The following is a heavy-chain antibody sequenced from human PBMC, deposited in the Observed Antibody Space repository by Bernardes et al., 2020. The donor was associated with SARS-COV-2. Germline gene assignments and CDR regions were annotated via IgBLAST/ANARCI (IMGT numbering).Heavy chain of an antibody. CDR3: ARGRRGTMIVVVISYYYYGMDV. CDR1: GYTFTSYD. J-gene: IGHJ6*02. CDR2: MNPNSGNT. V-gene: IGHV1-8*01. Sequence: ASVKVSCKASGYTFTSYDINWVRQATGQGLEWMGWMNPNSGNTGYAQKFQGRVTMTRNTSISTAYMELSSLRSEDTAVYYCARGRRGTMIVVVISYYYYGMDVWGQGTTVTVYS. D-gene: IGHD3-22*01.